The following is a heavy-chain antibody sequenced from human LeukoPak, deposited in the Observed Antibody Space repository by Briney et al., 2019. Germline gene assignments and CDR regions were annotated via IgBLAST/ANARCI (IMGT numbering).Heavy chain of an antibody. CDR2: ISGSGDIT. CDR3: AELGITMIGGV. J-gene: IGHJ6*04. Sequence: GGSLRLSCAASGFTFSNCGMSWVRQAPGKGLEWVSSISGSGDITYDAGSVKGRFTISRDNAKNSLYLQMNSLRAEDTAVYYCAELGITMIGGVWGKGTTVTISS. CDR1: GFTFSNCG. V-gene: IGHV3-23*01. D-gene: IGHD3-10*02.